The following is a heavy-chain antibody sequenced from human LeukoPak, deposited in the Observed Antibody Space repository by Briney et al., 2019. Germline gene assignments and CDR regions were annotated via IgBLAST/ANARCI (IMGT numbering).Heavy chain of an antibody. CDR2: IYHSGST. J-gene: IGHJ4*02. V-gene: IGHV4-30-2*01. D-gene: IGHD5-18*01. CDR3: ARGADTAMLYYFDY. CDR1: GGSISSGGYY. Sequence: PSQTLSLTCTVSGGSISSGGYYWGWIRQPPGKGLEWIGYIYHSGSTYYNPSLKSRVTISVDRSKNQFSLKLSSVTAADTAVYYCARGADTAMLYYFDYWGQGTLVTVSS.